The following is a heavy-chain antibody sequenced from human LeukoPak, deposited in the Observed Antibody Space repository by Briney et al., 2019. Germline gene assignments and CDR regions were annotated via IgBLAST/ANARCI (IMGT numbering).Heavy chain of an antibody. V-gene: IGHV4-34*12. Sequence: SETLSLTCAVYGGSFSGYYWSWIRQPPGKGLEWIGQILPRGSTTYNPSLESRVTISVDKSKNQFSLTLTSVTAADTAIYYCARVMGESWYFYMDVWGKGTTVTVSS. CDR2: ILPRGST. J-gene: IGHJ6*03. CDR1: GGSFSGYY. D-gene: IGHD3-16*01. CDR3: ARVMGESWYFYMDV.